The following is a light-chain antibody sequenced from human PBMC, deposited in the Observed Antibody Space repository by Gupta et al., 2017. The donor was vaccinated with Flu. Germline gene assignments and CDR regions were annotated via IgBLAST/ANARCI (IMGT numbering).Light chain of an antibody. CDR1: ENISKY. Sequence: DIQMTQSPSSLSAFVGDRVTLTCRASENISKYLNWYQQKQGKAPKLLIYAASSLQSGVPSRFSGSGSGTEFTLTIIRRQGEDIASYYCQQRYSSPGTFGQGTMVEIK. CDR2: AAS. V-gene: IGKV1-39*01. J-gene: IGKJ1*01. CDR3: QQRYSSPGT.